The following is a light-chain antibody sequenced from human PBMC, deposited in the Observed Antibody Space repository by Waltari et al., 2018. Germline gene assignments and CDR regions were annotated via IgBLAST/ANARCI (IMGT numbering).Light chain of an antibody. J-gene: IGLJ2*01. CDR1: SSNFGAGYD. Sequence: QSVLTQPPSVSGAPGQKVTIPCTGGSSNFGAGYDVHWYQQFPGTSPKLLIFGNTNRPSGVPGRFSGCRSGTSASLAISGLQSEDEAVYYCQSFDSSLSASVFGGGTKLTVL. V-gene: IGLV1-40*01. CDR2: GNT. CDR3: QSFDSSLSASV.